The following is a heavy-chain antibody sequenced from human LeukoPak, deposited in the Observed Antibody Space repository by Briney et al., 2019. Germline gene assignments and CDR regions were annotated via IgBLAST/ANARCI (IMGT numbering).Heavy chain of an antibody. V-gene: IGHV4-61*02. CDR3: AREGDYYDTSGTLDY. CDR1: GGSISSGSYY. Sequence: SQTLSLTCTVSGGSISSGSYYWSWIRQPAGKGLEWIGRIYTSGSTNYNPSLKSRVTISVDTSKNQFSLKLSSVTAADTAVYYCAREGDYYDTSGTLDYWGQGTLVTVSS. CDR2: IYTSGST. D-gene: IGHD3-22*01. J-gene: IGHJ4*02.